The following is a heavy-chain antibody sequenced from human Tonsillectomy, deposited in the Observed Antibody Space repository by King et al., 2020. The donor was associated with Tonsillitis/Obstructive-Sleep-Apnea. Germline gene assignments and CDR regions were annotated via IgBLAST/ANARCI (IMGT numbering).Heavy chain of an antibody. CDR3: AKDLQAYRDPDALDI. CDR1: GFTFGSYV. J-gene: IGHJ3*02. Sequence: VQLVESGGGLVQPGGSLRLSCAASGFTFGSYVMSWVRQAPGKGLEWVSAISGGGSTTYYADSVKGRFTISRDNSKNMLYLQMNSLRTEDTAVYYCAKDLQAYRDPDALDIWGQGTMVTVSS. V-gene: IGHV3-23*04. D-gene: IGHD2-21*01. CDR2: ISGGGSTT.